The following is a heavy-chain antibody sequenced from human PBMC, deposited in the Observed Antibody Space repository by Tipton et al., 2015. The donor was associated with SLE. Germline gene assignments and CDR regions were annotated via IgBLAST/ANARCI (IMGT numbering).Heavy chain of an antibody. CDR1: GYSISSGYY. V-gene: IGHV4-38-2*02. D-gene: IGHD2-2*01. J-gene: IGHJ5*02. CDR3: VPAAKDIWFDP. Sequence: LRLSCTVSGYSISSGYYWGWIRQPPGKGLEWIGSIYHSGSTYYNPPLKSRVTISVDTSKNQFSLKLSSVTAADTAVYYCVPAAKDIWFDPWGQGTLVTVSS. CDR2: IYHSGST.